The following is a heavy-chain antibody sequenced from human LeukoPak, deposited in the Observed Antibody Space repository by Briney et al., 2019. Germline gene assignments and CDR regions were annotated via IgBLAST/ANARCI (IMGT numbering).Heavy chain of an antibody. V-gene: IGHV4-30-4*01. CDR3: ARALYYYDSSGLDY. D-gene: IGHD3-22*01. J-gene: IGHJ4*02. CDR1: GGSISSGDYY. CDR2: IYYSGST. Sequence: SETLSLTCTVSGGSISSGDYYWSWIRQPPGKGLEWIGYIYYSGSTYYNPSLKSRVTISVDTSKNQFSLKLSSVTAADTAVYYCARALYYYDSSGLDYWGQGTLVTVSS.